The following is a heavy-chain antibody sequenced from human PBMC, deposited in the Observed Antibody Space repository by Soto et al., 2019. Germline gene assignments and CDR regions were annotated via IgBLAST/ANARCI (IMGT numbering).Heavy chain of an antibody. D-gene: IGHD3-10*01. CDR2: IYYSGST. V-gene: IGHV4-59*01. J-gene: IGHJ4*02. CDR3: ARVGDWDSNYFDY. CDR1: GGSISSYY. Sequence: SETLSLTCTVSGGSISSYYWSWIRQPPGKGLEWIGYIYYSGSTNYNPSLKSRVTISVDTSKNQFSLKLSSVTAAETAVYYCARVGDWDSNYFDYWGQGTLVTVSS.